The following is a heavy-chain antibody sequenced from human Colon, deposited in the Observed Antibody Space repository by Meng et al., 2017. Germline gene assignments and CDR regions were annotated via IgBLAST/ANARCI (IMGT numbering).Heavy chain of an antibody. CDR1: GFTVSSNY. V-gene: IGHV3-66*02. D-gene: IGHD6-19*01. J-gene: IGHJ4*02. CDR2: IYSGGNT. Sequence: GASLKISCAVSGFTVSSNYMTWVRQAPGKGLEWVSVIYSGGNTDYADSVKGRFTISRDNSKNTLYLQMNSLTVKDSAVYYCASAIRNRGWYPQDSWGQGTLVTVSS. CDR3: ASAIRNRGWYPQDS.